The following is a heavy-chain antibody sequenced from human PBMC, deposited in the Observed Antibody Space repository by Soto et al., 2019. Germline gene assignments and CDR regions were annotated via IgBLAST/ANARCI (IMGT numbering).Heavy chain of an antibody. CDR1: GYTFTSYY. CDR2: INPSGGST. Sequence: QVQLVQSGAEVKKPGASVKVSCKASGYTFTSYYMHWVRQAPGQGLEWMGIINPSGGSTSYGQKFQGRVTMTRDTSTSTVYMELSSLRSEDTAVYYCARDVGGYYLDYWGQGTLVTVSS. V-gene: IGHV1-46*01. D-gene: IGHD3-10*01. J-gene: IGHJ4*02. CDR3: ARDVGGYYLDY.